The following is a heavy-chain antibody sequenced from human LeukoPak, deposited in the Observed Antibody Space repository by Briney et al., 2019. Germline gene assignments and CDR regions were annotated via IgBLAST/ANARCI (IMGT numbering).Heavy chain of an antibody. D-gene: IGHD5-12*01. CDR1: RFTFSSYS. Sequence: GGSLRLSCAASRFTFSSYSMSWVRQAPGKGLEWISYISTSSGTIYYADSVKGRFTISRDNAKNSLYLQMNSLRDDDTAVYYCARRYSAYNFDYWGQGTLVTVSS. V-gene: IGHV3-48*02. CDR3: ARRYSAYNFDY. CDR2: ISTSSGTI. J-gene: IGHJ4*02.